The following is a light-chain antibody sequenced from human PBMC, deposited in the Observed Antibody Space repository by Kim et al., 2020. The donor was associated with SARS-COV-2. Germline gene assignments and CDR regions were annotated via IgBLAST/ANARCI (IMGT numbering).Light chain of an antibody. CDR3: NSRDSNDNVV. J-gene: IGLJ2*01. CDR2: GKD. V-gene: IGLV3-19*01. CDR1: SLRSYY. Sequence: VALGQTVRITCQGDSLRSYYATWYQQQAGQAPIPVIYGKDNRPSGIPDRFAGSSSGNTASLTITGAQAEDEADYYCNSRDSNDNVVFGGGTQLTVL.